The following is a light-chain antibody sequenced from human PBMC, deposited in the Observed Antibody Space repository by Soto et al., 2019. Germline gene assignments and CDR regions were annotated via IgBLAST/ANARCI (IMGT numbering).Light chain of an antibody. CDR1: QSVSSY. J-gene: IGKJ1*01. CDR2: DAS. V-gene: IGKV3-11*01. Sequence: KLTVAAESLSTGEKATRSCRASQSVSSYLAWYQQKPGQAPRLLIYDASNRATGIPARFSGSGSGTDFTLTISSLEPEDFAVYYCHHFGSLSETFGQWTKV. CDR3: HHFGSLSET.